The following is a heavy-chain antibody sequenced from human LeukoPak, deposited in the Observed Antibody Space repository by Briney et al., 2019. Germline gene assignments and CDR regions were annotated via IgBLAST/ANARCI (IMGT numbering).Heavy chain of an antibody. Sequence: ASVKVSCKASGYTFTGYYMHWVRQAPGQGLEWMGWINPNSGGTNYAQKFQGRVTMTRDTSISTAYMELSSLRSEDTAVYYCARRALDYAYYYYYYMDVWGKGTTVTISS. CDR3: ARRALDYAYYYYYYMDV. J-gene: IGHJ6*03. CDR1: GYTFTGYY. CDR2: INPNSGGT. D-gene: IGHD3-16*01. V-gene: IGHV1-2*02.